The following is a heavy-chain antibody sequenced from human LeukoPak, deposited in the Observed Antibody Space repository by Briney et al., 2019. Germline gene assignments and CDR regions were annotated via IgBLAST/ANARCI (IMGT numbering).Heavy chain of an antibody. V-gene: IGHV4-61*01. J-gene: IGHJ6*02. CDR3: ARVGPVGVPAAHVTYYYYYGMDV. D-gene: IGHD2-2*01. CDR2: IYYSGST. CDR1: GGSVSSGSYY. Sequence: SETLSLTCAVSGGSVSSGSYYWSWIRQPPGKGLEWIGYIYYSGSTNYNPSLKSRVTISVDTSKNQFSLKLSSVTAADTAVYYCARVGPVGVPAAHVTYYYYYGMDVWGQGTMVTVSS.